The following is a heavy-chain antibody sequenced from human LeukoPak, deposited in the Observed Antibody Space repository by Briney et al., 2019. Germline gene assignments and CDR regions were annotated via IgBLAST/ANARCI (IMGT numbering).Heavy chain of an antibody. Sequence: SETLSLTCAVYGGSFSGYYWSWIRQPPGKGLEWIGEINHSGSTNYNPSLKSRVTISVDTSKDQFSLKLSSVTAADTAVYYCARGSLWSSQPNAFDIWGQGTMVTVSS. D-gene: IGHD3-3*01. CDR2: INHSGST. V-gene: IGHV4-34*01. CDR3: ARGSLWSSQPNAFDI. J-gene: IGHJ3*02. CDR1: GGSFSGYY.